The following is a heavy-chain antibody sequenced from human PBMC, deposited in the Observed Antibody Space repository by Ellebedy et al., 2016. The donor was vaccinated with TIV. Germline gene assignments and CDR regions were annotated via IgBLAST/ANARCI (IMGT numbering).Heavy chain of an antibody. CDR3: ARTHYRFGIIDDLDY. V-gene: IGHV1-18*04. Sequence: AASVKVSCKAYDNSFTRFGFTWARQAPGQGLEWMGWISAYNGNTKYAQMFQDRFTMTTDPSTKTVYMELRSLRSDDTALYYCARTHYRFGIIDDLDYWGQGTLVTVSS. J-gene: IGHJ4*02. CDR2: ISAYNGNT. D-gene: IGHD3-10*01. CDR1: DNSFTRFG.